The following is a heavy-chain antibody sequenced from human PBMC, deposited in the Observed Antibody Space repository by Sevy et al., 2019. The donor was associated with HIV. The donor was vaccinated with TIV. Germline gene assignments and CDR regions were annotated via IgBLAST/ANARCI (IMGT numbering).Heavy chain of an antibody. CDR3: AKERELELLSGGMDV. J-gene: IGHJ6*02. CDR2: ISWNNGSR. D-gene: IGHD1-7*01. V-gene: IGHV3-9*01. CDR1: GFTFNDYV. Sequence: GGSLRRSCEASGFTFNDYVMHWVRQAPGKGLEWVSGISWNNGSRAYADSLKGRFTISRDNAKNSLYLQMNSLRPEDTALYYCAKERELELLSGGMDVWGQGTTVTVSS.